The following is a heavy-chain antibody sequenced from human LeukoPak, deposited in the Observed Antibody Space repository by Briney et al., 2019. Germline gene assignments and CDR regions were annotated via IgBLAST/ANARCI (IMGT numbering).Heavy chain of an antibody. CDR3: ARDSTATSSPIDY. CDR2: ISGSSSTI. V-gene: IGHV3-48*02. J-gene: IGHJ4*02. Sequence: PGGSLRLSCAASGFTFSSYSMNWARQAPGKGLEWVSYISGSSSTIYYADSVKGRFTISRDNAKNSLYLQMNSLRDEDTAVYYCARDSTATSSPIDYWGQGTLVTVSS. CDR1: GFTFSSYS.